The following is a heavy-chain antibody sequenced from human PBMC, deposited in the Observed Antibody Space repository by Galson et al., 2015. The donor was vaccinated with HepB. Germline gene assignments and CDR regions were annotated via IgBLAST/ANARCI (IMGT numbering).Heavy chain of an antibody. D-gene: IGHD3-9*01. CDR3: ARDRPRYYDILTGDFDY. J-gene: IGHJ4*02. Sequence: SVKVSCKASGYTFTSYGISWVRRAPGQGLEWMGWISAYNGNTNYAQKLQGRVTMTTDTSTSTAYMELRSLRSDDTAVYYCARDRPRYYDILTGDFDYWGQGTLVTVSS. CDR1: GYTFTSYG. CDR2: ISAYNGNT. V-gene: IGHV1-18*01.